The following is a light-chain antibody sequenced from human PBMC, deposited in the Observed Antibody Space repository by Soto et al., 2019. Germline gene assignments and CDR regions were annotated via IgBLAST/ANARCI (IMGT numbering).Light chain of an antibody. CDR1: QNSXTY. CDR2: AQS. V-gene: IGKV1-39*01. CDR3: QKCDRDPPGT. Sequence: DIQMTQSPSSLSASLGDEVTITCRASQNSXTYLHWYQLKPGKPPRLLIXAQSSLQSGVPSRFIGSGSGKEFTLIISSLQPEYIATYYCQKCDRDPPGTFGQGTKVDIK. J-gene: IGKJ1*01.